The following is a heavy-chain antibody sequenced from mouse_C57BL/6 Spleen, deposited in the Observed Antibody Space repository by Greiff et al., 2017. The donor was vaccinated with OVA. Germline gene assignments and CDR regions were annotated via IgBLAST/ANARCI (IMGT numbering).Heavy chain of an antibody. CDR1: GFTFSSYA. CDR3: ARAYYSNPYAMDY. CDR2: ISDGGSYT. J-gene: IGHJ4*01. Sequence: EVKLVESGGGLVKPGGSLTLSCAASGFTFSSYAMSWVRQTPEKRLEWVATISDGGSYTYYPDNVKGRFTISRDNAKNNLYLQMSHLKSEDTAMYYCARAYYSNPYAMDYWGQGTSVTVSS. V-gene: IGHV5-4*03. D-gene: IGHD2-5*01.